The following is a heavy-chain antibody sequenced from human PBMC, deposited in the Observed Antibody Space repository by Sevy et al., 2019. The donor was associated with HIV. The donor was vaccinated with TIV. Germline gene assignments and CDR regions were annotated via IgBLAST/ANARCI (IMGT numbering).Heavy chain of an antibody. V-gene: IGHV1-2*02. CDR2: INPDSGGP. Sequence: ASVKVSCKASGYTFTGYYMHWMRQAPGQGLGWMGWINPDSGGPIYAPKFQGRVTLTRDTSISTAYMDLSRLKSDDTAVYYSVRDDRDGYFEYWGQGTLVTVSS. CDR1: GYTFTGYY. J-gene: IGHJ4*02. CDR3: VRDDRDGYFEY.